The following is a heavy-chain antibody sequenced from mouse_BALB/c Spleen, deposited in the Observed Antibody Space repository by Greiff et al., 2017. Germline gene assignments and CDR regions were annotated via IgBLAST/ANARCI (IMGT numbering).Heavy chain of an antibody. D-gene: IGHD2-1*01. J-gene: IGHJ3*01. Sequence: VQRVESGPGLVAPSQSLSITCTVSGFSLTSYGVHWVRQPPGKGLEWLGVIWAGGSTNYNSALMSRLSISKDNSKSQVFLKMNSLQTDDTAMYYCARDLGGNYWFAYWGQGTLVTVSA. V-gene: IGHV2-9*02. CDR2: IWAGGST. CDR1: GFSLTSYG. CDR3: ARDLGGNYWFAY.